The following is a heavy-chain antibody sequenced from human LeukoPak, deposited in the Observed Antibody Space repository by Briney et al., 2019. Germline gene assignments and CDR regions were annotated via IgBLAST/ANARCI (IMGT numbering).Heavy chain of an antibody. CDR1: GFTFSSYA. V-gene: IGHV3-30-3*01. CDR2: ISYDGSNK. J-gene: IGHJ4*02. D-gene: IGHD6-13*01. CDR3: HRKAAAGANDH. Sequence: PGGSLRLSCAASGFTFSSYAMHWVRQAPGKGLEWVAVISYDGSNKYYADSVKGRFTISRDNSKNTLYLQMNSLRAEDTAVYYCHRKAAAGANDHWGQGTLVTVSS.